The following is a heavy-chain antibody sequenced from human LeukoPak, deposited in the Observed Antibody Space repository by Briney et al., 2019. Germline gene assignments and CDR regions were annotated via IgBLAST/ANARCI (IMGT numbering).Heavy chain of an antibody. D-gene: IGHD3-3*01. Sequence: GGSLRLSCAASGFTFSSYSMNWVRQAPGKGLEWVSSISSGSSYIYYADSVKGRFTISRDNAKNSLYLQMNSLRAEDTAVYYCASSKGYDFWSGYTFDYWGQGTLVTVSS. J-gene: IGHJ4*02. V-gene: IGHV3-21*01. CDR1: GFTFSSYS. CDR3: ASSKGYDFWSGYTFDY. CDR2: ISSGSSYI.